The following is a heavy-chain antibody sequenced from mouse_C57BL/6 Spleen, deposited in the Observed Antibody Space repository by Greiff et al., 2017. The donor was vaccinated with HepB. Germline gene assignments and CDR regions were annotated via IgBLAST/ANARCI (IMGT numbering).Heavy chain of an antibody. CDR2: ISNGGGST. Sequence: EVHLVESGGGLVQPGGSLKLSCAASGFTFSDYYMYWVRQTPEKRLEWVAYISNGGGSTYYPDTVKGRFTISRDNAKNTLYLQMSRLKSEDTAMYYCARAPSGYFDYWGQGTTLTVSS. V-gene: IGHV5-12*01. D-gene: IGHD3-1*01. CDR1: GFTFSDYY. J-gene: IGHJ2*01. CDR3: ARAPSGYFDY.